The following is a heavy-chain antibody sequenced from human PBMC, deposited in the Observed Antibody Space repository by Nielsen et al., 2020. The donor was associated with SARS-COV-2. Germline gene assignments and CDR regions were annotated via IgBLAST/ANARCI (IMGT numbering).Heavy chain of an antibody. D-gene: IGHD1-26*01. Sequence: ASVKVSCKASGYTFTNSYLHWVRQAPGQGLEWMGIINPSDGSTRYAQKFQGRVTMTRDTSTSTVYMEVSSLRSEDTALFYCARGTDTRVVGSTFGYFDFLGQGTLVTVSS. CDR1: GYTFTNSY. CDR3: ARGTDTRVVGSTFGYFDF. V-gene: IGHV1-46*01. CDR2: INPSDGST. J-gene: IGHJ4*02.